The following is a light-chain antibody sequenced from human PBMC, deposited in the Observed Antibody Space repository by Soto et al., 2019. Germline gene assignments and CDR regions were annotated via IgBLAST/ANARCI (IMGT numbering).Light chain of an antibody. V-gene: IGKV1-12*01. CDR3: QQANSFPYT. CDR1: QDISTW. J-gene: IGKJ2*01. Sequence: DIQMTQSPSFVSASVGDRVTITCRASQDISTWLAWYQQKPGRAPNLLIYTASSLQSEVPSRFSGSGSGTDFTLTISSLQPEDFATYYCQQANSFPYTFGQGTKLEIK. CDR2: TAS.